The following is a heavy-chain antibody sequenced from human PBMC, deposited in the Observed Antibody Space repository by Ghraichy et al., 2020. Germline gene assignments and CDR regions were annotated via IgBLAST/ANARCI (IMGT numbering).Heavy chain of an antibody. V-gene: IGHV1-69*13. CDR1: GGTFSSYA. CDR3: ARDDPVLSIAARPGHGAYYYYYMDV. D-gene: IGHD6-6*01. J-gene: IGHJ6*03. CDR2: IIPIFGTA. Sequence: SVKVSCKASGGTFSSYAISWVRQAPGQGLEWMGGIIPIFGTANYAQKFQGRVTITADESTSTAYMELSSLRSEDTAVYYCARDDPVLSIAARPGHGAYYYYYMDVWGKGTTVTVSS.